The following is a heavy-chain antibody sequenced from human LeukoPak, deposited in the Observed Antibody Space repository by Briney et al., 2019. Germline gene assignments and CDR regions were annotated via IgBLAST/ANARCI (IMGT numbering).Heavy chain of an antibody. V-gene: IGHV1-69*05. D-gene: IGHD6-13*01. CDR1: GGTFSSYA. CDR2: IIPIFGTA. J-gene: IGHJ1*01. CDR3: ARGSSSWPLAEYFQH. Sequence: SVKVSCRASGGTFSSYAISWVRQAPGQGLEWMGGIIPIFGTANYAQKFQGRVTITTDESTSTAYMELSSLRSEDTAVYYCARGSSSWPLAEYFQHWGQGTLVTVSS.